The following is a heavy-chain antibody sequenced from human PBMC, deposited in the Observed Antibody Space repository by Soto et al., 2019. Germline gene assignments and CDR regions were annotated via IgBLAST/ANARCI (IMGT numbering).Heavy chain of an antibody. CDR1: DYSISSGYY. Sequence: SETLSLTCAVSDYSISSGYYWGWIRQPPGKGLEWIGSIYHSGSTYYNPSLKSRVTISVDTAKNQFSLRLTSVTATDTAVYYCARAHYDTHFPHDSWGQGTLVTVSS. J-gene: IGHJ5*01. V-gene: IGHV4-38-2*01. D-gene: IGHD3-22*01. CDR3: ARAHYDTHFPHDS. CDR2: IYHSGST.